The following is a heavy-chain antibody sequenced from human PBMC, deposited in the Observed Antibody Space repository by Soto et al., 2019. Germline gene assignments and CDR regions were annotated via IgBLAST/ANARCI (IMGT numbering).Heavy chain of an antibody. CDR1: GFTFSSYA. J-gene: IGHJ6*02. V-gene: IGHV3-30-3*01. D-gene: IGHD6-19*01. Sequence: GGSLRLSCAASGFTFSSYAMHWVRQAPGKGLEWVAVISYDGSNKYYADSVKGRFTISRDNSKNTLYLQMNSLRAEDTAVYYCARVPVRAVAGIYYGMDVWGQGTTVTVSS. CDR3: ARVPVRAVAGIYYGMDV. CDR2: ISYDGSNK.